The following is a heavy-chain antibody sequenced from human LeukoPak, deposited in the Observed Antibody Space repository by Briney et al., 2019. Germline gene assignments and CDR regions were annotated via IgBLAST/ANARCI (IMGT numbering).Heavy chain of an antibody. Sequence: ASVKVSFKVSGYTFTDYYMHWVPQAPGKGLGWMGLVDPEDGETIYSEKFQGRVTITADTSTDTAYMELSSLRSEDTAVYYCATVVTGENWFDPWGQGTLVTVSS. D-gene: IGHD7-27*01. CDR1: GYTFTDYY. CDR3: ATVVTGENWFDP. CDR2: VDPEDGET. V-gene: IGHV1-69-2*01. J-gene: IGHJ5*02.